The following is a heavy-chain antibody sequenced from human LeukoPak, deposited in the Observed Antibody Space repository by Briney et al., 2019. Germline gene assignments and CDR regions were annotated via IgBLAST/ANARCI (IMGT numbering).Heavy chain of an antibody. CDR3: ARGLVGATGPYYFDY. CDR1: RLTFSSYT. V-gene: IGHV3-21*01. Sequence: PGGSLRLSCAPSRLTFSSYTMNCVCQAPGKGLEWVSSITSSSSNIYYAAPVKVRSTISRDNAKNSLYLQMNSLRAEDTAVYYCARGLVGATGPYYFDYWGQGTLVTVSS. D-gene: IGHD1-26*01. J-gene: IGHJ4*02. CDR2: ITSSSSNI.